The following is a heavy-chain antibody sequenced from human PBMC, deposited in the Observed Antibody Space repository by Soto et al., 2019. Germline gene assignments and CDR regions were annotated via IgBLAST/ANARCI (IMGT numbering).Heavy chain of an antibody. D-gene: IGHD6-6*01. CDR2: ISASGGST. Sequence: EVQLLESGGGLVQPGGSLRLSCAASGFTFTNYAMTWVRQAPGKGLEWVSGISASGGSTYYADSVKGRFTISRDNSKNTLYLQMNSLRVEDTALYYCAKDRGSLYTSSSPLDFWGQGTLVTVSS. V-gene: IGHV3-23*01. J-gene: IGHJ4*02. CDR3: AKDRGSLYTSSSPLDF. CDR1: GFTFTNYA.